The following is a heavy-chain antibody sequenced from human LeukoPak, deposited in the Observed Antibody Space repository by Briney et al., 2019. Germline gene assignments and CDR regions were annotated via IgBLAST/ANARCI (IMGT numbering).Heavy chain of an antibody. CDR3: ARDPRTSGSYFDY. J-gene: IGHJ4*02. CDR1: GFTFSSYW. D-gene: IGHD1-26*01. V-gene: IGHV3-7*01. Sequence: GGSLRLSCAASGFTFSSYWMTWVRQAPGKGLEWVANIKQDGSEKYYVDSVKGRFTISRDNAKNSLYLQMNSLRAEDTAVYYCARDPRTSGSYFDYWGQGTRVTVSS. CDR2: IKQDGSEK.